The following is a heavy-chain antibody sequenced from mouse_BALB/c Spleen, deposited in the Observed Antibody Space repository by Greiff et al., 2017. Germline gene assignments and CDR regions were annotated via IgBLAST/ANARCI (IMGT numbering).Heavy chain of an antibody. V-gene: IGHV3-1*02. Sequence: DVKLQESGPDLVKPSQSLSLTCTVTGYSITSGYSWHWIRQFPGNKLEWMGYIHYSGSTNYNPSLKSRISVTRDTSKNQFFLQLNSVTTEDTATYYCARKRHDRGFAYWGQGTLVTVSA. CDR3: ARKRHDRGFAY. J-gene: IGHJ3*01. D-gene: IGHD2-14*01. CDR2: IHYSGST. CDR1: GYSITSGYS.